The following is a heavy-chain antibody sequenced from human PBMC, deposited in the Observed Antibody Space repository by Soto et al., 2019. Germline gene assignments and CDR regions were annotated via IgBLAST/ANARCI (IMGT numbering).Heavy chain of an antibody. D-gene: IGHD3-10*01. CDR1: GYTFSVYY. CDR2: INPNSGGT. J-gene: IGHJ6*02. V-gene: IGHV1-2*02. CDR3: ATQSVLLWFGELRDYYSVMDV. Sequence: GALLNVSCKASGYTFSVYYMHWVRQAPGQGLEWMGWINPNSGGTNYTQKFQGRVTMTRDTSISTAYMELSRLGSDGPAVYYCATQSVLLWFGELRDYYSVMDVWGQGTTVTVSS.